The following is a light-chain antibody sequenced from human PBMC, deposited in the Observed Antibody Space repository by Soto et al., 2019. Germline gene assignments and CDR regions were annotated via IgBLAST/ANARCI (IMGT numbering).Light chain of an antibody. Sequence: QSVLTQPPAVSGAPGQRVTISCTGSSSNIGAGYDVHWYQQLPGTAPKLLIYGNSNRPSGVPDRLSGSKSGTSASLAITGLQAEDEADYYRQSYDSSLSGSYVVFGGGTTLTVL. CDR2: GNS. CDR1: SSNIGAGYD. CDR3: QSYDSSLSGSYVV. V-gene: IGLV1-40*01. J-gene: IGLJ2*01.